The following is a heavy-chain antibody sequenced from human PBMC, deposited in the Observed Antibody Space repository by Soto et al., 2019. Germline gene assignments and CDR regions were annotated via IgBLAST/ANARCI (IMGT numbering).Heavy chain of an antibody. J-gene: IGHJ5*02. Sequence: QLQLQESGSGLVRPSQTLSLTCAVSGGSISSGGYSWNWIRQPPGKGLEWIGYIYHSGSTLYNPSLKSRVTISVDKSENKFSLKLSSVTAADTAVYYCARDQLEGNWFDTWGQGTLVTVSS. CDR3: ARDQLEGNWFDT. V-gene: IGHV4-30-2*01. D-gene: IGHD1-1*01. CDR1: GGSISSGGYS. CDR2: IYHSGST.